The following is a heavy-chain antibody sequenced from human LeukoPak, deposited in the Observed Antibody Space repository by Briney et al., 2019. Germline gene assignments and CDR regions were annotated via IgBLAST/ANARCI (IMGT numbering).Heavy chain of an antibody. CDR2: ISKDESQK. J-gene: IGHJ4*02. D-gene: IGHD2-15*01. V-gene: IGHV3-30*03. CDR1: GLAFSDFG. Sequence: GRSLRLSCVGSGLAFSDFGLHWVRQAPGKGLEWVTLISKDESQKYYVGSVKGRFTISRDNSKNTLYLQMNSLRAEDTAVYYCARDRLCGGSCYMSGYFDYWGQGTLVTVSS. CDR3: ARDRLCGGSCYMSGYFDY.